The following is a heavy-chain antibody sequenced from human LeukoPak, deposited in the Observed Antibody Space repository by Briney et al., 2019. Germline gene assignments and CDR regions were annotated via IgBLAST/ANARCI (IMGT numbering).Heavy chain of an antibody. CDR2: ISSSGSTI. V-gene: IGHV3-48*03. CDR3: ARLYCSGGSCYYDY. J-gene: IGHJ4*02. Sequence: GGSLRLSCAASGFTFSSYEMNWVRQAPRKGLEWVSYISSSGSTIYYADSVKGRFTISRDNAKNSLYLQMNSLRAEDTAVYYCARLYCSGGSCYYDYWGQGTLVTVSS. D-gene: IGHD2-15*01. CDR1: GFTFSSYE.